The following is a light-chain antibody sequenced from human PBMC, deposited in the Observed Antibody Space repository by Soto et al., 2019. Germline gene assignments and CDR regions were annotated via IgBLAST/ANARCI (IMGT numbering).Light chain of an antibody. CDR1: QCISSY. Sequence: DIQLTQSPSFLSASVGDRVTITCRASQCISSYLAWYQQTPGKAPKLLIYASSTLQSGVPSRFSGSGSGTEFTLTISNLQPEDFATYFCQQLNTCPITFGQGTRL. CDR3: QQLNTCPIT. J-gene: IGKJ5*01. CDR2: ASS. V-gene: IGKV1-9*01.